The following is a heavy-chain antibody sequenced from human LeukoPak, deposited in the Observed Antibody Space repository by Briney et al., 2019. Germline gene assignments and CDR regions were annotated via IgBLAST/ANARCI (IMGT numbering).Heavy chain of an antibody. D-gene: IGHD1-14*01. CDR2: ISGSSSYI. Sequence: KSGGSLRLSCAASGFTFSTYNMNWVRQAPGKGLEWVSSISGSSSYIYYADSVKGRFSISRDNAKNSLYLQMNSLRAEDTAVYYCARDTGVRPRVAHFDYWGQGTLVTVSS. CDR3: ARDTGVRPRVAHFDY. CDR1: GFTFSTYN. J-gene: IGHJ4*02. V-gene: IGHV3-21*01.